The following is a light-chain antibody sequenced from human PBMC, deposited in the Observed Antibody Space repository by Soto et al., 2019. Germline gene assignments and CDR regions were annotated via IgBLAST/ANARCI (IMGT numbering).Light chain of an antibody. J-gene: IGKJ5*01. CDR3: QQYYSYPIT. V-gene: IGKV1-8*01. CDR2: AAS. CDR1: QSISSN. Sequence: IEMTQSPPTMSVSVGDRDTISCRASQSISSNLAWYQQKPGQAPKLLIYAASTLHSGVPSRFSGSGSGTDFTLTISCLQSEDFAIYFCQQYYSYPITFGQGTRLEIK.